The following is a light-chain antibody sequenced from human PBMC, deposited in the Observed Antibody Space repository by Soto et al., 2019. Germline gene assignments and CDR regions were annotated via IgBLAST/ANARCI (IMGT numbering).Light chain of an antibody. Sequence: QSVLTQPASVSGSPGQSIAISCTGTSSDIGAYNYVSWYQHHPGKAPKLIIYDVSSRPSGVSNRFSGSKSGNAASLTISGLQADDEADYFCASYTAYNPLVVFGGGTQLTVL. V-gene: IGLV2-14*01. CDR2: DVS. J-gene: IGLJ2*01. CDR3: ASYTAYNPLVV. CDR1: SSDIGAYNY.